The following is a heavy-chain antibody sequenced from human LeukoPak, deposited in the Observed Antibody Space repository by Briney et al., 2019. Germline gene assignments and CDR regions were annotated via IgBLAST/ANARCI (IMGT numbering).Heavy chain of an antibody. Sequence: PGRSLRLSCAASGFTFDDYAMHWVRQAPGKGLEWVSGISWNSGSIGYADSVKGRFTISRDNAKNSLYLQMNSLRAEDTALYYCAKAVAGMWGPFPFDYWGQGTLVTVSS. CDR3: AKAVAGMWGPFPFDY. J-gene: IGHJ4*02. CDR1: GFTFDDYA. D-gene: IGHD6-19*01. V-gene: IGHV3-9*01. CDR2: ISWNSGSI.